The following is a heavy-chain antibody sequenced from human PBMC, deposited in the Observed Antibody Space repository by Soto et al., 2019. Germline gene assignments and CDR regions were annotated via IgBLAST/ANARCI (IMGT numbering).Heavy chain of an antibody. J-gene: IGHJ6*02. CDR1: GYTFTRSG. D-gene: IGHD5-18*01. CDR3: ARDGGYSYAYYGMDV. CDR2: ISTYNGDT. Sequence: ASVKVSCKASGYTFTRSGISWVRQAPGQGLEWMGWISTYNGDTNYAQTFQGRVTMTTDNSKNTLYLQMNSLRAEDTAVYYCARDGGYSYAYYGMDVWGQGTTVTVSS. V-gene: IGHV1-18*01.